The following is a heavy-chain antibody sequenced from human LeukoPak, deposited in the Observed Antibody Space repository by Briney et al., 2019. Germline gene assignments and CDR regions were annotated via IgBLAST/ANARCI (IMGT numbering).Heavy chain of an antibody. V-gene: IGHV1-58*01. Sequence: SVEVSCKASGFTFTSSAVQWVRQARGQRLEWIGWIVVGSGNTNYAQKFQERVIIIRDVSTRTVYMELSSLTFEDTAVYYCAAGYSGYEYPNCWGQGTLVTVSS. CDR2: IVVGSGNT. CDR3: AAGYSGYEYPNC. CDR1: GFTFTSSA. J-gene: IGHJ4*02. D-gene: IGHD5-12*01.